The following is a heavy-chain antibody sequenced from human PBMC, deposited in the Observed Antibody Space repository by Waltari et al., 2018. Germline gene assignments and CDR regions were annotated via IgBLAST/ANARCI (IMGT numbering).Heavy chain of an antibody. CDR3: ARVQHCGPGSCYSSAMDV. J-gene: IGHJ6*02. Sequence: EVRLLESGGGLVKPGGSLRLSCEASGFTFSLYNMHWVRQAPGKGQEWVSYVDTTCNHIYYSDPVSGRFTSSRDNAQNSLCLQLNSLRGEDTALYYCARVQHCGPGSCYSSAMDVWGQGTAVTVSS. V-gene: IGHV3-21*05. CDR2: VDTTCNHI. D-gene: IGHD2-15*01. CDR1: GFTFSLYN.